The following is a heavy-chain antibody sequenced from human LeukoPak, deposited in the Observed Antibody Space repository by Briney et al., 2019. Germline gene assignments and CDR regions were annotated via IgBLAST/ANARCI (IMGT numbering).Heavy chain of an antibody. CDR1: GFSFSDYY. J-gene: IGHJ4*02. CDR2: IIPDGSEK. V-gene: IGHV3-7*01. CDR3: ARVEALYNSGSVWAY. D-gene: IGHD3-10*01. Sequence: GGSLRLSCAASGFSFSDYYMTWVRQAPGKGLEWVANIIPDGSEKYYVDSVKGRFTISRDNARNSLYLQVNSLRAEDTAVYYCARVEALYNSGSVWAYWGQGTLVTVSS.